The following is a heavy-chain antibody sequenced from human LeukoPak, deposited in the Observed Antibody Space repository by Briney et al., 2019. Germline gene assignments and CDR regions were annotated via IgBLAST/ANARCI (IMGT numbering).Heavy chain of an antibody. D-gene: IGHD3-3*01. CDR3: ARQYYDFWSGYTQRNWFDP. CDR2: IYPGDSDT. V-gene: IGHV5-51*01. J-gene: IGHJ5*02. Sequence: GESLKISCKGSGYSFTSYWIGWVRQMPGKGLEWMGIIYPGDSDTRYSPSFQGQVTISADKPISTAYLQWSSLKASDTAMYYCARQYYDFWSGYTQRNWFDPWGQGTLVTVSS. CDR1: GYSFTSYW.